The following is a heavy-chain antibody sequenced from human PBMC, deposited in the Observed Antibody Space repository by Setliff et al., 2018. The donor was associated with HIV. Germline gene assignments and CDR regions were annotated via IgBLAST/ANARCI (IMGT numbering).Heavy chain of an antibody. D-gene: IGHD3-10*01. CDR2: IYFSGST. Sequence: SETLSLTCTVSGGSFSSVSCYWNWIRQPAGKGLEWIGRIYFSGSTNYNPSLKSRVTISVDTSKKQFSLKLRSVTAADTAVYYCARSSYYGSGSYTDYWGQGTLVTVSS. V-gene: IGHV4-61*02. J-gene: IGHJ4*02. CDR1: GGSFSSVSCY. CDR3: ARSSYYGSGSYTDY.